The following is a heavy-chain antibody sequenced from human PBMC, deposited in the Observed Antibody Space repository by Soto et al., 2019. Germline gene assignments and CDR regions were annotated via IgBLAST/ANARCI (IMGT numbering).Heavy chain of an antibody. CDR1: GGSISSGDNY. V-gene: IGHV4-31*03. J-gene: IGHJ6*02. D-gene: IGHD5-12*01. CDR2: IYCTGIT. CDR3: ARGRNSGYNRYYYYYYGMDV. Sequence: SSETLSLTCTVSGGSISSGDNYWSWIRQHPGKGLEWIGYIYCTGITYYNPSLKSRATISVDTSKNQLSLKLSSVTAADTAVYYCARGRNSGYNRYYYYYYGMDVWGQGTTVTVSS.